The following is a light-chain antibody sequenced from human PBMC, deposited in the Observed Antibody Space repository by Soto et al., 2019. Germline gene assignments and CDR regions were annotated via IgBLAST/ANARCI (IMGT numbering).Light chain of an antibody. CDR1: QSVSSY. J-gene: IGKJ5*01. V-gene: IGKV3-11*01. CDR2: DAS. Sequence: EIVLTQSPATLSLSPGERVTLPCRASQSVSSYLAWYQQKPGQAPRLLIYDASNRATGIPARFSGSGSGTDFTLTISSLEPEDFAVYYCQQRSNLPLTFGQGTRLEIK. CDR3: QQRSNLPLT.